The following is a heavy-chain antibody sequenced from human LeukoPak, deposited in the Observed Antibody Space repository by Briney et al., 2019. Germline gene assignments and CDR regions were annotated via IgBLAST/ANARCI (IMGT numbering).Heavy chain of an antibody. CDR1: GGSISSSSYY. CDR3: ARGGVVVPAAHLDY. V-gene: IGHV4-39*01. CDR2: IYYSGST. Sequence: SETLSLTCTVSGGSISSSSYYWGWIRQPPGKGLEWTGSIYYSGSTYYNPSLKSRVTISVDTSKNQFSLKLSSVTAADTAVYYCARGGVVVPAAHLDYWGQGTLVTVSS. D-gene: IGHD2-2*01. J-gene: IGHJ4*02.